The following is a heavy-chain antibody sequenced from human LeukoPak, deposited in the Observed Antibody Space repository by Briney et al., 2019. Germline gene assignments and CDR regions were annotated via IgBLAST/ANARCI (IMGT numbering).Heavy chain of an antibody. CDR1: GGSISSYY. Sequence: PSETLSLTCTVSGGSISSYYWAWIRQPPGKGLDWIGYTYYRGTTNYSPSLKGRVTMSLDTSKNHVTLQLSSVSAADTAVCYCARVGYDILTGYKRNDYHLDVWGKGTAVTVSS. V-gene: IGHV4-59*01. CDR2: TYYRGTT. CDR3: ARVGYDILTGYKRNDYHLDV. J-gene: IGHJ6*03. D-gene: IGHD3-9*01.